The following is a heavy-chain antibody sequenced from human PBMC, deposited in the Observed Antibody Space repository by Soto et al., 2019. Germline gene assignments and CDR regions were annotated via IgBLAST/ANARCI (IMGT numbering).Heavy chain of an antibody. Sequence: QVQLQESGPGLVKPSQTLSLTCTVSGDSIINSGYYWTWIRQHPGKGLEWIGYIYYSGLTYHNPSLKSGVTISVDTSKNQFSLRLTSVTAADTAVYFCARDGGYYSRSSLDYWGQGKLVTVSA. CDR3: ARDGGYYSRSSLDY. V-gene: IGHV4-31*03. D-gene: IGHD6-6*01. CDR2: IYYSGLT. J-gene: IGHJ4*02. CDR1: GDSIINSGYY.